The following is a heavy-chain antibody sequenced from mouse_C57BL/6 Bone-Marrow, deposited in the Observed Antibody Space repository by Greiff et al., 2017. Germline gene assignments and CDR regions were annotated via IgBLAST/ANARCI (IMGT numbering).Heavy chain of an antibody. CDR2: IDPSDSET. D-gene: IGHD1-1*01. CDR1: GYTFTSYW. V-gene: IGHV1-52*01. Sequence: VQLQQPGAELVRPGSSVKLSCKASGYTFTSYWMHWVKQRPIQGLEWIGNIDPSDSETNYNQKFKDKATLTVDKSSSTAYMQRSSLTSEDSAVYYGAREGDYYGNSYAMDYWGQGTSVTVSS. J-gene: IGHJ4*01. CDR3: AREGDYYGNSYAMDY.